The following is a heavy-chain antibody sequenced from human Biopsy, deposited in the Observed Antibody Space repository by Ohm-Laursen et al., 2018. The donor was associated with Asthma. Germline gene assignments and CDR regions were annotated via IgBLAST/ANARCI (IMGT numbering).Heavy chain of an antibody. Sequence: LSLTCAASGFTFRSYAMNWVRQAPGKGLKWVAVISYDGSITHYADSVKGRFTISRDNSKNTVYLDISSLRIEDTAVFYCGIVVAANPFQGDCWGQGTLVTVSS. CDR3: GIVVAANPFQGDC. V-gene: IGHV3-30*03. J-gene: IGHJ4*02. D-gene: IGHD2-15*01. CDR1: GFTFRSYA. CDR2: ISYDGSIT.